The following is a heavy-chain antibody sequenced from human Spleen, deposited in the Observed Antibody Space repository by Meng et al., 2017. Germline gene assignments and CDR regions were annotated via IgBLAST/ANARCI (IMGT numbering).Heavy chain of an antibody. CDR2: ISWNSGSI. CDR3: AKEDSSSWYGVFDY. V-gene: IGHV3-9*03. CDR1: GFTFDDYA. D-gene: IGHD6-13*01. J-gene: IGHJ4*02. Sequence: SLKISCAASGFTFDDYAMHWVRQAPGKGLEWVSGISWNSGSIGYADSVKGRFTISRDNAKNSLYLQMNSLRAEDMALYYCAKEDSSSWYGVFDYWGQGTLVTVSS.